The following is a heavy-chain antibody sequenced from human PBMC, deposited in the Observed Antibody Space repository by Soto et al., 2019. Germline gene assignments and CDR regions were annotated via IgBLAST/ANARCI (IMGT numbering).Heavy chain of an antibody. D-gene: IGHD2-15*01. CDR1: GYTFTSYA. Sequence: GASVKVSCKASGYTFTSYALHWVRQSPGQRLEWMGWINVGTNNTKYSQKFQGRVTITRDTSASTVFMELSSLRSEDTAVYYCTRGCSGGTCYVFEYWGQGTLVTVSS. CDR2: INVGTNNT. CDR3: TRGCSGGTCYVFEY. J-gene: IGHJ4*02. V-gene: IGHV1-3*01.